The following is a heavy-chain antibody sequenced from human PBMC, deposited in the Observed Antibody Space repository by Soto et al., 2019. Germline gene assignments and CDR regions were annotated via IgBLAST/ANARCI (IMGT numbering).Heavy chain of an antibody. D-gene: IGHD1-1*01. Sequence: QVHLVESGGDVVQPGKSLTLSCAASGFTFNSYGIHWVRQGPGQGPEWVAATSHDGGHILYAHSVKGRFTISRDNSRNTVTLQMNSLRADDTAVYYCAKDRSTSGRRSYYYYGMDVWGQGTTVTVS. CDR2: TSHDGGHI. CDR1: GFTFNSYG. V-gene: IGHV3-30*18. J-gene: IGHJ6*02. CDR3: AKDRSTSGRRSYYYYGMDV.